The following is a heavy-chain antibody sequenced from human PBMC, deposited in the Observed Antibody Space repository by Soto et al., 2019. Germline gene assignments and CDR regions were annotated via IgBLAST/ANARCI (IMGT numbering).Heavy chain of an antibody. CDR3: ARVNTIFGVVPPDY. V-gene: IGHV1-69*13. J-gene: IGHJ4*02. Sequence: ASVKVSCKASGYSFTGYSMHWVRQAPGQGLEWMGGIIPIFGTANYAQKFQGRVTITADESTSTAYMELSSLRSEDTAVYYCARVNTIFGVVPPDYWGQGTLVTVSS. D-gene: IGHD3-3*01. CDR1: GYSFTGYS. CDR2: IIPIFGTA.